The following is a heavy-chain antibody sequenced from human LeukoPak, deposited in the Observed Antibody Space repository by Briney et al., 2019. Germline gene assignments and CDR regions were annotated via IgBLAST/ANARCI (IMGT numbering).Heavy chain of an antibody. Sequence: GGSLRLSCAASGFTFSSYGMHWVRQAPGKGLEWVAVISYDGSNKYYADSVKGRFTISRDNSKNTLYLQMNSLRAEDTAVYYCARVGSSWVDYWGQGTLVTVSS. CDR2: ISYDGSNK. V-gene: IGHV3-30*03. D-gene: IGHD6-13*01. J-gene: IGHJ4*02. CDR3: ARVGSSWVDY. CDR1: GFTFSSYG.